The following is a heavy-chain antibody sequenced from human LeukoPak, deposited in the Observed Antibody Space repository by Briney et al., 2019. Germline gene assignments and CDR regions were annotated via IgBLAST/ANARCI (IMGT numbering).Heavy chain of an antibody. J-gene: IGHJ3*02. CDR3: AGNIVGATHDAFDI. Sequence: GESLQISCKGSGYSFTSYWIGWVRQMPGKGLEWMGIIYPGDSDTRYSPSFQGQITISADKSISTAYLQWSSLKSSGTAMYYCAGNIVGATHDAFDIWGEGTMVTVSS. CDR2: IYPGDSDT. V-gene: IGHV5-51*01. D-gene: IGHD1-26*01. CDR1: GYSFTSYW.